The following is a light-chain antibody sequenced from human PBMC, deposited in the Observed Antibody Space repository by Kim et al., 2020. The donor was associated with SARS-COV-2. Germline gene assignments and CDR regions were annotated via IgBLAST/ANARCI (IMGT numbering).Light chain of an antibody. V-gene: IGKV1-39*01. Sequence: DIQMTQSPSSLSASVGDRVTITCRASQSISSYLNWYQQKPGKAPKLLIYAASSLQSGVPSRFSGSGSETEFTLTISSLQPEDFATYYCQQSYSTPYTFGQGTKLEI. CDR1: QSISSY. CDR2: AAS. J-gene: IGKJ2*01. CDR3: QQSYSTPYT.